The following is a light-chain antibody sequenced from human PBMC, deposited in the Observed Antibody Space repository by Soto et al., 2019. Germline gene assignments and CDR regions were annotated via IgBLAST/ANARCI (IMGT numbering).Light chain of an antibody. J-gene: IGKJ1*01. Sequence: VMTQSPLSLPVNLGEPAAISCRASQSVSSYLAWYQQKPGQAPRLLIYDASNRATGIPARFSGSGSGTDFTLTISSLEPEDFAVYYCQQRSNWPSFGQGTKVEIK. CDR1: QSVSSY. CDR3: QQRSNWPS. CDR2: DAS. V-gene: IGKV3-11*01.